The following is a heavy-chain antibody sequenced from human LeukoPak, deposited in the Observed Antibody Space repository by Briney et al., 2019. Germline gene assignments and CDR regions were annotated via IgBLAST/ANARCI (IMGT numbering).Heavy chain of an antibody. Sequence: GASVKVSCKASGGTFSSYAISWVRQAPGQGLEWMGRIIPILGIANYAQKFQGRVTMTRDTSISTAYMELSRLRSDDTAVYYCAREPTLITIFGVGSFDYWGQGTLVTVSS. CDR3: AREPTLITIFGVGSFDY. CDR2: IIPILGIA. J-gene: IGHJ4*02. D-gene: IGHD3-3*01. V-gene: IGHV1-69*04. CDR1: GGTFSSYA.